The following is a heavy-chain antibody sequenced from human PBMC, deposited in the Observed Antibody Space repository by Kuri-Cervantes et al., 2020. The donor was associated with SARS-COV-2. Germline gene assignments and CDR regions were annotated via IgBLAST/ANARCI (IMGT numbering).Heavy chain of an antibody. J-gene: IGHJ6*02. CDR1: GGSFGGYY. Sequence: LTCAVYGGSFGGYYWSWIRQPPGKGLEWVSVIYSGGSTYHADSVKGRFTISRDNSKNTLYLQMNSLRAEDTAVYYCASDLGYCSSTSCYNVWGQGTTVTVSS. V-gene: IGHV3-66*01. CDR2: IYSGGST. D-gene: IGHD2-2*02. CDR3: ASDLGYCSSTSCYNV.